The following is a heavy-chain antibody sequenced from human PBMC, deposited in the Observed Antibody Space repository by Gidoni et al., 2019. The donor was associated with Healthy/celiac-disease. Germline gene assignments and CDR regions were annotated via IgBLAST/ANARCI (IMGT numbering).Heavy chain of an antibody. D-gene: IGHD3-10*01. CDR1: GGTFSSYA. V-gene: IGHV1-69*01. Sequence: QVQLVQSGAEVKKPGSSVKVSCKASGGTFSSYAISWVRQAPGQGLEWMGGIIPIFGTANYAQKFQGRVTITADESTSTAYMELSSLRSEDTAVYYCASASFSGIRSRRHDAFDIWGQGTMVTVSS. CDR2: IIPIFGTA. CDR3: ASASFSGIRSRRHDAFDI. J-gene: IGHJ3*02.